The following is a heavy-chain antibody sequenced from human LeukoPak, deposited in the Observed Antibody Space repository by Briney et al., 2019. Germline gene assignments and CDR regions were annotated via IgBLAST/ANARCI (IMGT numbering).Heavy chain of an antibody. Sequence: SETLSLTCTVYGGSFSGYYWSWIRQPPGKGLEWIGEINHSGSTNYNPSLKSRVTISVDTSKNQFSLKLSSVTAADTAVYYCARDGSDDAFDIWAKGQWSPSLQ. V-gene: IGHV4-34*01. CDR2: INHSGST. D-gene: IGHD5-12*01. CDR3: ARDGSDDAFDI. CDR1: GGSFSGYY. J-gene: IGHJ3*02.